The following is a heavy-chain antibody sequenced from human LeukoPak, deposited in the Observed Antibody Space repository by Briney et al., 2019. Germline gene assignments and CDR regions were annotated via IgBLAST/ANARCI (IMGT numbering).Heavy chain of an antibody. V-gene: IGHV3-15*01. D-gene: IGHD5-24*01. Sequence: KPGGSLRLSCAASGFTFSNAWMTWARQAPGRGLEWVGRIKTKTDGGTTDYAAPVKGRFTISRDDSKNLLYLQMNSLKTEDTAVYYCTTVERRLLRSSPYWGQGTLVTVSS. CDR3: TTVERRLLRSSPY. CDR2: IKTKTDGGTT. J-gene: IGHJ4*02. CDR1: GFTFSNAW.